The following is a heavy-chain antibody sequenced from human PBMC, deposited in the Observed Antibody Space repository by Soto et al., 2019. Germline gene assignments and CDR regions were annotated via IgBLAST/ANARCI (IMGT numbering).Heavy chain of an antibody. Sequence: QVQLVQSGAEVKKTGASVKVSCKASGYTFSNYGISWVRQAPGQGPEWMGWISGYNGNTNYAQTLQGRVTMTTDTSTSTAYMDLRSLRSDDTAVYYCARGGSSWSAEYYQHWGQGTLVIVSS. J-gene: IGHJ1*01. D-gene: IGHD6-13*01. V-gene: IGHV1-18*01. CDR3: ARGGSSWSAEYYQH. CDR2: ISGYNGNT. CDR1: GYTFSNYG.